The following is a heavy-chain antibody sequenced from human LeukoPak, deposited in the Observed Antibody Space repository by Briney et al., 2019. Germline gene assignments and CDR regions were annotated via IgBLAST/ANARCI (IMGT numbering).Heavy chain of an antibody. CDR2: IYYSGST. CDR1: GGSISSRSNY. V-gene: IGHV4-39*07. CDR3: ARVRIAAAGTVRYFQH. D-gene: IGHD6-13*01. Sequence: SETLSLTCTASGGSISSRSNYWGWIRQPPGNGLEWIGSIYYSGSTYYNPSLKSRVTISVDTSKNQFSLKLSSVTAADTAVYYCARVRIAAAGTVRYFQHWGQGTLVTVSS. J-gene: IGHJ1*01.